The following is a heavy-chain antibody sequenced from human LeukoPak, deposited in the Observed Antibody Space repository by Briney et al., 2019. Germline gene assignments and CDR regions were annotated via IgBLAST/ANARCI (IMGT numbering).Heavy chain of an antibody. J-gene: IGHJ4*02. D-gene: IGHD3-10*01. CDR3: AKSRSAMVRGVIEY. Sequence: GGSLRLSCAASGFTFSNYAMSWVRQAPGKGLEWVSVISPSGSAYNADPVKGRFTISRDNSKDTVYLQMDSLRAEDTATYYCAKSRSAMVRGVIEYWGQGTLVAVSS. CDR2: ISPSGSA. CDR1: GFTFSNYA. V-gene: IGHV3-23*01.